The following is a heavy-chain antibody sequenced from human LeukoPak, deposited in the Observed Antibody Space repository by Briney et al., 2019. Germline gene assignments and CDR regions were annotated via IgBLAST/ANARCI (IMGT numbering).Heavy chain of an antibody. J-gene: IGHJ4*02. V-gene: IGHV4-34*01. CDR1: GGSFSGYY. Sequence: SETLSLTCAVYGGSFSGYYWSWIRQPPGKGPEWIGEINHSGSTNYNPSLKSRVTISVDTSKNQFSLKLSTVTAADTAVYYCARGLAYGDRRSVGYWGQGTLVTVSS. CDR3: ARGLAYGDRRSVGY. CDR2: INHSGST. D-gene: IGHD4-17*01.